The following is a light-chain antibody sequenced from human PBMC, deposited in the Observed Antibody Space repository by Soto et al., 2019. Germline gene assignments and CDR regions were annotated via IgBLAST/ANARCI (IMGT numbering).Light chain of an antibody. CDR3: QSYDRSLTGLWV. Sequence: QSVLTQPPSVSGAPGQRVTISCTGTSSNIGAGYDVYWYQQLPGTAPKLLIYGNSNRPSGVPDRFSGSKSGTSASLAITGLQAEDEADYYCQSYDRSLTGLWVFGGGTKLTVL. J-gene: IGLJ3*02. V-gene: IGLV1-40*01. CDR1: SSNIGAGYD. CDR2: GNS.